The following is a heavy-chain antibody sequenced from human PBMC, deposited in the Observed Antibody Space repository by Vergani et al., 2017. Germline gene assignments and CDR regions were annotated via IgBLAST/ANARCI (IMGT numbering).Heavy chain of an antibody. CDR1: GYTFTDYY. CDR3: ARELATAGSDY. D-gene: IGHD6-13*01. Sequence: VQLVQSGAEVKKPGATVKISCKVSGYTFTDYYMHWVQQAPGQGLEWMGWINPNSGGTNYAQKFQGRVTMTRDTSISTAYMELSRLRSDDTAVYYCARELATAGSDYWGQGTLVTVSS. V-gene: IGHV1-2*02. J-gene: IGHJ4*02. CDR2: INPNSGGT.